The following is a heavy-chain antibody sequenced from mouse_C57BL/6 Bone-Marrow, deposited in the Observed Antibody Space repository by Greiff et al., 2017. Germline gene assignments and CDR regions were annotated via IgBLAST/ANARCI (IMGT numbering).Heavy chain of an antibody. J-gene: IGHJ2*01. Sequence: EVQLQQSGPELVKPGASVKISCKASGYTFTDYYMNWVKQSHGKSLEWIGDINPNNGGTSYNQKFKGKATLTVDKSSSTAYMELRSLTSEDSAVYYCARERLSSGYENWGQGTTLTVSS. V-gene: IGHV1-26*01. D-gene: IGHD3-2*02. CDR2: INPNNGGT. CDR1: GYTFTDYY. CDR3: ARERLSSGYEN.